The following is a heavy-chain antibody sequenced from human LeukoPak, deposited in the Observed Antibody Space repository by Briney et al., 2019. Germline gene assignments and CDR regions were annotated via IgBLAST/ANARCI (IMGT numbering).Heavy chain of an antibody. J-gene: IGHJ3*02. CDR1: GFTFSSYS. CDR2: ISSSSSYI. V-gene: IGHV3-21*01. Sequence: GGSLRLSCAASGFTFSSYSMNWVRQAPGKGLEWVSSISSSSSYIYYADSVKGRFTISRDNAKNSLYLQMNSLRAEDTAVYYCARDYSSSPGGAFDIWGQGTMVTVSS. D-gene: IGHD6-6*01. CDR3: ARDYSSSPGGAFDI.